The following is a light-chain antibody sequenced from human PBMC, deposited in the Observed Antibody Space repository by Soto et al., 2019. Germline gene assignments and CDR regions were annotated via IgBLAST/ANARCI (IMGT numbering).Light chain of an antibody. CDR3: CSYAGSVYV. CDR1: SSDVGGYNY. CDR2: DVS. V-gene: IGLV2-11*01. Sequence: QSALAQPRSVSGSPGQSVTISCTGTSSDVGGYNYVSWYQQHPGKAPKLMIYDVSKRPSGVPDRFSGSKSGNTASLTISGLQAEDEADYYCCSYAGSVYVFGTGTKGTVL. J-gene: IGLJ1*01.